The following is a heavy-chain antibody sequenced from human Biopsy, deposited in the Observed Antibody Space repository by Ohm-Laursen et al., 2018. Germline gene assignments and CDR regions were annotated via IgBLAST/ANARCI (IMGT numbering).Heavy chain of an antibody. J-gene: IGHJ1*01. Sequence: SETLSLTCTVSGGSLTGHYWSWIRQPPGKGLEWIGHISYIGYTSYKSSLKSRVTISLDTSRKHFSLRLTSLAAADTAVYYCARGSNEYGGLYFPHWGQGTLVTVSS. CDR2: ISYIGYT. CDR3: ARGSNEYGGLYFPH. D-gene: IGHD4-23*01. V-gene: IGHV4-59*11. CDR1: GGSLTGHY.